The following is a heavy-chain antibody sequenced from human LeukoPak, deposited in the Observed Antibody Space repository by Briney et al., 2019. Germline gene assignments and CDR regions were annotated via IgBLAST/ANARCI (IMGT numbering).Heavy chain of an antibody. CDR2: IYYSGST. CDR3: ARLYGGYSYGYFDY. D-gene: IGHD5-18*01. V-gene: IGHV4-59*08. J-gene: IGHJ4*02. CDR1: GGSISSYY. Sequence: SETLSLTCTVSGGSISSYYWSWIRQPPRKGLEWIGYIYYSGSTNYNPSLKSRVTISVDTSKNQFSLKLSSVTAADTAVYYGARLYGGYSYGYFDYWGQGTLVTVSS.